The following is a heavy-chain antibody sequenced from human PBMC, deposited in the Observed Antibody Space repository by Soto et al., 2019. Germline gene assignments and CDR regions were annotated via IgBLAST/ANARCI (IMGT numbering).Heavy chain of an antibody. CDR1: GFTFSSYS. V-gene: IGHV3-21*01. CDR3: ASSGYDLGVYYYGMDV. J-gene: IGHJ6*02. Sequence: EVQLVESGGGLVKPGGSLRLSCAASGFTFSSYSMNWVRQAPGKGLEWVSSISSSSSYIYYADSVKGRFTISRDNAKNSLYLQMNSLRAEDTAVYHCASSGYDLGVYYYGMDVWGQGTTVTVSS. D-gene: IGHD5-12*01. CDR2: ISSSSSYI.